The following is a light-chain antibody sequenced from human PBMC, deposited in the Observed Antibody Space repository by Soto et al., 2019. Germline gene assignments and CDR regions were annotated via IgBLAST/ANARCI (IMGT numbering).Light chain of an antibody. Sequence: QSALTQPASVSGSPGQSITISCTGTSSDIGNVAWYQQHPGTVPKVMIYEGSKRPSGVSDRFSGSKSANTASLTISGLQAEDEADYYRCSYAGSRTWVFGGGTKLTVL. CDR2: EGS. CDR1: SSDIGN. J-gene: IGLJ3*02. V-gene: IGLV2-23*01. CDR3: CSYAGSRTWV.